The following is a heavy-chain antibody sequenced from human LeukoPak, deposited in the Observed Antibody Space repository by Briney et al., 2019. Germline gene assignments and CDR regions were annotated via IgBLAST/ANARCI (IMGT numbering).Heavy chain of an antibody. V-gene: IGHV3-21*01. D-gene: IGHD2-2*01. CDR1: GFTFSSHS. J-gene: IGHJ3*02. CDR2: ISSSSSYI. CDR3: AKTTYAGSAFDI. Sequence: GGSLRLSCAVSGFTFSSHSMNWVRQAPGKGLEWVSSISSSSSYIYYADSVKGRFTISRDNAKNSLYLQMNSLRAEDTAVYYCAKTTYAGSAFDIWGQGTMVTVSS.